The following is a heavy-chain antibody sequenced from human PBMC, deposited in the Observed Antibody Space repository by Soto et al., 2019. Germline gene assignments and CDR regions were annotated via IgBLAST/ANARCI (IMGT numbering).Heavy chain of an antibody. CDR1: GYPFTSYD. D-gene: IGHD3-10*01. V-gene: IGHV1-8*02. J-gene: IGHJ3*02. CDR3: ARVGGLGENDAFDI. CDR2: MNPNSGNT. Sequence: SVKVSCKASGYPFTSYDINWVRQATGQGLEWMGWMNPNSGNTGYAQKFQGRVTMTRNTSISTAYMELSSLRSEDTAVYYCARVGGLGENDAFDIWGQGTMVTVSS.